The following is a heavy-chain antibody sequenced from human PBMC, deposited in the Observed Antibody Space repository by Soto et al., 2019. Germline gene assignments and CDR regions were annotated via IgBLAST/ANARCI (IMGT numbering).Heavy chain of an antibody. CDR1: GYTFTSYY. J-gene: IGHJ6*02. CDR3: AKGPLRFPDYGDYADYSYGMDV. Sequence: GASVKVSCKASGYTFTSYYMHWVRQAPGQGLEWMGIINPSGGSTSYAQKFQGRVTMTRDTSTSTVYMELNSLRDEDTAVYYCAKGPLRFPDYGDYADYSYGMDVWGQGTTVTVSS. D-gene: IGHD4-17*01. V-gene: IGHV1-46*01. CDR2: INPSGGST.